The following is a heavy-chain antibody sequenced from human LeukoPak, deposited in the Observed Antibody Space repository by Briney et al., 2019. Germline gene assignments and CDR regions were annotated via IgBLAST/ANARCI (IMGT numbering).Heavy chain of an antibody. D-gene: IGHD2-2*01. Sequence: SETLSLTCAVSGYSISSGYYWGWIRQPPGKGLEWIGSIYHSGSTCYNPSLKSRVTISVDTSKNQFSLKLSSVTAADTAVYYCARARYCSSTSCYAPYNWFDPWGQGTLVTVSS. CDR2: IYHSGST. V-gene: IGHV4-38-2*01. CDR3: ARARYCSSTSCYAPYNWFDP. J-gene: IGHJ5*02. CDR1: GYSISSGYY.